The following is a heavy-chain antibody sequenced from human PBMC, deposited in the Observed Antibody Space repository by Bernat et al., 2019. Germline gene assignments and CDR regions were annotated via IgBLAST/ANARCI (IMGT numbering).Heavy chain of an antibody. D-gene: IGHD2-15*01. Sequence: EVQLVESGGGLVKPGGSLRLPFAASGFTFSDYNMNWVRQAPGKGLEWVSSISSSSSHKYYADSVKGRFTISRDNAKNSLYLQMNSLRAEDTAGYHCAREVAKDFVVVVGATGLDYWGQGTLVTVSS. V-gene: IGHV3-21*01. CDR1: GFTFSDYN. J-gene: IGHJ4*02. CDR3: AREVAKDFVVVVGATGLDY. CDR2: ISSSSSHK.